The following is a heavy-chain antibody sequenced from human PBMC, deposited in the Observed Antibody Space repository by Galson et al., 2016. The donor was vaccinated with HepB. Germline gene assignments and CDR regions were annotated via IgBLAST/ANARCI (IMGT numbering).Heavy chain of an antibody. Sequence: SLRLSCAASGLTFSDYYMTWIRQAPGKGLEWISYISSSGGVIYYADSVKGRFTVSRDNAKNSLYLQMNSLRVEDTAVYYCARVRTGFYFDYWGQGTLVTVSS. V-gene: IGHV3-11*04. D-gene: IGHD7-27*01. J-gene: IGHJ4*02. CDR3: ARVRTGFYFDY. CDR1: GLTFSDYY. CDR2: ISSSGGVI.